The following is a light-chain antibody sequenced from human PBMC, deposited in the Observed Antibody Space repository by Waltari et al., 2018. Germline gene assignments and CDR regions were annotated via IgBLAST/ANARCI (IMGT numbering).Light chain of an antibody. CDR2: RSY. V-gene: IGLV1-47*01. CDR1: SSNIGANY. CDR3: ATWDDSLNAWV. J-gene: IGLJ3*02. Sequence: QSVLTQSPSASGTPGQRVTISCSGSSSNIGANYVFLYQQFPGPAPRLRIYRSYQRPSGVPDRFSGSKSGTSASLAISGLRSEDEADYYCATWDDSLNAWVFGGGTRLTAL.